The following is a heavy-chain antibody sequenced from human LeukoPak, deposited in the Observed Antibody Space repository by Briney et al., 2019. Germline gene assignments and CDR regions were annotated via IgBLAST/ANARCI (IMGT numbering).Heavy chain of an antibody. CDR1: GYTFTSYG. CDR2: ITALNGNT. V-gene: IGHV1-18*01. Sequence: ASVKVSCKASGYTFTSYGISWVRQAPGQGLEWMGWITALNGNTNYAQKLQSRVTMTTDTSTTTAYMELRSLRSDNAALYYWGRGNRYFDWILCGNNWFDPWGQGTLVTVSS. J-gene: IGHJ5*02. CDR3: GRGNRYFDWILCGNNWFDP. D-gene: IGHD3-9*01.